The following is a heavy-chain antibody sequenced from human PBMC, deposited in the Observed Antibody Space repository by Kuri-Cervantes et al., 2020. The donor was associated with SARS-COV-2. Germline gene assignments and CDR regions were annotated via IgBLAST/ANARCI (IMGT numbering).Heavy chain of an antibody. CDR3: ARRRDRWYFDL. CDR1: GYSFTSYW. CDR2: IYPGDSDT. J-gene: IGHJ2*01. Sequence: GGSLRLSCKGSGYSFTSYWIGWVCQMPGKGLEWMGIIYPGDSDTRYSPSFQGQVTVSADKSISTAYLQWSSLKASDTAMYYCARRRDRWYFDLWGRGTLVTVSS. V-gene: IGHV5-51*01.